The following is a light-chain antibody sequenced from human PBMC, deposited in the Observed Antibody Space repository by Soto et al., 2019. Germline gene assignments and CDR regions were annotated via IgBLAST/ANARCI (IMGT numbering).Light chain of an antibody. CDR3: LQYNSYSLFT. V-gene: IGKV1-5*03. Sequence: DIQMTQSPSTLSASVGYRVIITCRASQSIRSWLAWYQQKPGKAPKLLIYKASNLEGGVPSRFSGSGSGTEFTLPISSLKPDDLATYYCLQYNSYSLFTFGPGTKVDIK. CDR1: QSIRSW. CDR2: KAS. J-gene: IGKJ3*01.